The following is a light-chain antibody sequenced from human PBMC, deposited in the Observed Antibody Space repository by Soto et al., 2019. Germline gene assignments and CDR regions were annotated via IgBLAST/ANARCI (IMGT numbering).Light chain of an antibody. CDR2: AAS. CDR1: QIINGY. CDR3: QQSYGTPRT. J-gene: IGKJ1*01. Sequence: DIQLTQSPSSLSASVGDRVTVTCRASQIINGYLNWYQQEPGKAPKLLIYAASTLRGGVPSRFSGSGSGTQFTLPISSLQPEDFATYYRQQSYGTPRTCPQGTRVEIK. V-gene: IGKV1-39*01.